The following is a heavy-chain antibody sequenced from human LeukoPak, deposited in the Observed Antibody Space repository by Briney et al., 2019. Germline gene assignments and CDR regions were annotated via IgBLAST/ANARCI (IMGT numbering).Heavy chain of an antibody. CDR1: GGSISSYY. D-gene: IGHD6-13*01. V-gene: IGHV4-59*08. J-gene: IGHJ4*02. CDR2: IYYSGST. Sequence: SETLSLTCTVSGGSISSYYWSWIRQPPGKGLEWIGYIYYSGSTNYNPSLKSRVTISVDTSKSQFSLKLSSVTAADTAVYYCARHGYSSSWYHFDYWGQGTLVTVSS. CDR3: ARHGYSSSWYHFDY.